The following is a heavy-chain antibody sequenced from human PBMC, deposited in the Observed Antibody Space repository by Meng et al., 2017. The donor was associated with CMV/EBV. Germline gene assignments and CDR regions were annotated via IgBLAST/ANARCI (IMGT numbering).Heavy chain of an antibody. V-gene: IGHV3-30*02. CDR3: AKDKQYYDSSGWIDY. J-gene: IGHJ4*02. CDR2: IRYDGSNK. D-gene: IGHD3-22*01. Sequence: GGPLRLSCAASGFTFSSYGMHWVRQAPGKGLEWVAFIRYDGSNKYYADSVKGRFTISRDNSKNTLYLQMNSLRAEDTAVYYCAKDKQYYDSSGWIDYWGQGTLVTVSS. CDR1: GFTFSSYG.